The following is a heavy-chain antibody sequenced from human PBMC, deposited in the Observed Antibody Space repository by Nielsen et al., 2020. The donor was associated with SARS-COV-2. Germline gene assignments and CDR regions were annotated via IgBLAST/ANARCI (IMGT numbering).Heavy chain of an antibody. Sequence: GGSLRLSCAASGFTFNIYDMTWVRRAPGRGLQWVTGVSSSGGSTYYTDSVKGRFTISRDKSKNTLYLEMHSLRVEDTAVYYCAKDGVVRGDALDLWGQGTMVTVSS. D-gene: IGHD3-10*01. V-gene: IGHV3-23*01. J-gene: IGHJ3*01. CDR1: GFTFNIYD. CDR3: AKDGVVRGDALDL. CDR2: VSSSGGST.